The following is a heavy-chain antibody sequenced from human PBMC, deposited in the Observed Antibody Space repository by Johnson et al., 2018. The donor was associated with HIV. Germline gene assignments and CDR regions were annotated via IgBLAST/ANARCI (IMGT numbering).Heavy chain of an antibody. Sequence: VQLVESGGGLVQPGGSLRLSCAASGFTVSSNYMSWVRQAPGKGLEWVSVIYSGGSTYYADSVKGRFTISRDSAKNTLCLQMYSLRAEDTTVYYCAKDQGYSSSWGGFDIWGQGTMVTVSS. CDR3: AKDQGYSSSWGGFDI. CDR2: IYSGGST. J-gene: IGHJ3*02. CDR1: GFTVSSNY. D-gene: IGHD6-13*01. V-gene: IGHV3-66*02.